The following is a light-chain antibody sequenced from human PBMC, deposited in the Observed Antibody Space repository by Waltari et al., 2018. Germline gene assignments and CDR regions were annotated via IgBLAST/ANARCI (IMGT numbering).Light chain of an antibody. V-gene: IGKV3-20*01. J-gene: IGKJ2*01. CDR1: QSVDSAY. CDR3: QQYGNSPPYT. Sequence: EIVLTQSPGTLSLSPGDRATLSCRASQSVDSAYLAWFQQKPGQAPSLLIYGASSRATGIPDRVSGSASGTGFTLTISRLEPEDFAIYYCQQYGNSPPYTFGQGTKLEIK. CDR2: GAS.